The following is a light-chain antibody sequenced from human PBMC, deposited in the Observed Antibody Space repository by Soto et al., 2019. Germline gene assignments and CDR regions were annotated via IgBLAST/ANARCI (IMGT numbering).Light chain of an antibody. V-gene: IGKV1-5*03. J-gene: IGKJ4*01. CDR2: KAS. CDR3: QQYNSYLT. Sequence: DIQMTQSPSTLSASVGDRVTITCRASQGISSWLAWYQQKPGKAPKLLIYKASSLESGVPSRFSGSGSGTECTLTISSLQPDDFATYYCQQYNSYLTFGGGTKVEIK. CDR1: QGISSW.